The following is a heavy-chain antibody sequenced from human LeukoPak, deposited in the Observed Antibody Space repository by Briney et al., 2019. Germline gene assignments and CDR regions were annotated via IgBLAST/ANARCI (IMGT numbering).Heavy chain of an antibody. CDR3: ARDLDHDYVWGTFDY. V-gene: IGHV3-7*01. D-gene: IGHD3-16*01. Sequence: GGSLRLSCAASGFSFSRYWMSWVRQAPGKGLEWVANIKQDGSEKYYVESVKGRFTISRDNAKNSLYLQMNSLRAEDTAVYYCARDLDHDYVWGTFDYWGQGTLITVSS. J-gene: IGHJ4*02. CDR1: GFSFSRYW. CDR2: IKQDGSEK.